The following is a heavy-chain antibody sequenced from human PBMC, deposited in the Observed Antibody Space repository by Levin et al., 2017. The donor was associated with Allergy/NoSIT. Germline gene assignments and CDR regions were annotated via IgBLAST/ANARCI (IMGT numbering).Heavy chain of an antibody. V-gene: IGHV3-21*01. CDR2: ISSTSSFI. CDR3: ARTYGDYAAAEY. D-gene: IGHD4-17*01. CDR1: GFTFSDYS. Sequence: PGGSLRLSCAASGFTFSDYSINWVRQAPGRGLEWVSSISSTSSFIHYADSVKGRFTISRDNAKNSVFLQMNSLRAEDTAVYFCARTYGDYAAAEYWGQGTLVTVSS. J-gene: IGHJ4*02.